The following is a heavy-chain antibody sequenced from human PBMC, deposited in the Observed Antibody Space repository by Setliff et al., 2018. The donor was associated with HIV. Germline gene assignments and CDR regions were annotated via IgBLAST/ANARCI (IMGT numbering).Heavy chain of an antibody. V-gene: IGHV1-46*01. CDR2: INPGSGST. Sequence: GASVKVSCKASGYTFTNYYIHWVRQAPGQGLEWMGIINPGSGSTSYSQKFRGRITVTRDTSTSTVYMEMSSLRSEDTAVYHCARSYCSSTSCSYYFDYWGQGTLVTVSS. CDR3: ARSYCSSTSCSYYFDY. D-gene: IGHD2-2*01. J-gene: IGHJ4*02. CDR1: GYTFTNYY.